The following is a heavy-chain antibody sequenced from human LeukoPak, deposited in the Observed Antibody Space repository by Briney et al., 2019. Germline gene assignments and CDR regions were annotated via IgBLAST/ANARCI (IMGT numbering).Heavy chain of an antibody. D-gene: IGHD3-3*01. CDR3: AREGYDFWSGYRYFDY. V-gene: IGHV4-59*01. Sequence: KPSETLSLTCTVSGGSISSYYWSWIRQPPGKGLEWIGYIYYSGSTNYNPSLKSRVTISVDTSKNQFSLKLSSVTAADTAVYYCAREGYDFWSGYRYFDYWGQGTLVTVSS. CDR2: IYYSGST. J-gene: IGHJ4*02. CDR1: GGSISSYY.